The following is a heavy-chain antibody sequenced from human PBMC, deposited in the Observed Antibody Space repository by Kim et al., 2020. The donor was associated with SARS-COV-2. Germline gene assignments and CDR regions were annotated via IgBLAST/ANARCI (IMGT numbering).Heavy chain of an antibody. D-gene: IGHD3-10*01. CDR1: GFTFSSYA. Sequence: GGSLRLSCAASGFTFSSYAMSWVRQAPGKGLEWVSVISGSGSITYYADSVKGRFTISKDNSKNTLFLQMNSLRAEDTAVYYCAKDLRFGASKDGGQGTLVTVSS. CDR2: ISGSGSIT. V-gene: IGHV3-23*01. CDR3: AKDLRFGASKD. J-gene: IGHJ4*02.